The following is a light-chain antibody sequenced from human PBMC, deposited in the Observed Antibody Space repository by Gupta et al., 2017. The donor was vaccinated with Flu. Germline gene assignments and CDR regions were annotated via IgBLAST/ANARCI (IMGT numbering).Light chain of an antibody. CDR3: QQYNSYPFI. CDR1: QDVRRY. Sequence: ASQDVRRYLAWYQQKPGKAPKLLIYGASTLQSGVPSRFSGSGSGTDFILTVSNLQSEDFATYYCQQYNSYPFIFGGGTKVEVK. CDR2: GAS. J-gene: IGKJ4*01. V-gene: IGKV1-8*01.